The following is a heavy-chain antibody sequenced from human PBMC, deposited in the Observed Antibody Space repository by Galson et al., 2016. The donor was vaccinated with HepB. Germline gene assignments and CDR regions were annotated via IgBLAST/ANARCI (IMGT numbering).Heavy chain of an antibody. D-gene: IGHD3-22*01. CDR2: IYYSGST. V-gene: IGHV4-39*07. J-gene: IGHJ6*02. Sequence: ETLSLTCTVSGGSITTSTYYWGWIRQPPGKGLEWIGNIYYSGSTYYNPSLKSRLTISVDTSKNQFSLKLNSVTAADTAVYYCASGTYYDSGGFLYYCYYGLDVWGQGTTVTVSS. CDR1: GGSITTSTYY. CDR3: ASGTYYDSGGFLYYCYYGLDV.